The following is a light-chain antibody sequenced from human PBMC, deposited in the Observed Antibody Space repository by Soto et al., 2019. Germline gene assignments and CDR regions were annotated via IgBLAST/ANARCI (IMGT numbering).Light chain of an antibody. J-gene: IGKJ1*01. CDR1: QSISSY. CDR3: QQSYSTTAT. V-gene: IGKV1-39*01. CDR2: AAS. Sequence: DIQMTQSPSSLSASGGDRVAISCRASQSISSYLNWYQQKPGKAPKLLIYAASSLQGGVPSRFSGSGSGTDFTLTISSLQPEDFATYYCQQSYSTTATFGQGTKVDIK.